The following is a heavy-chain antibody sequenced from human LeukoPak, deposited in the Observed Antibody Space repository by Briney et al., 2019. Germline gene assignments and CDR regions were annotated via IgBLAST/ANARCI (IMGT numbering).Heavy chain of an antibody. CDR1: GGSFSGYY. V-gene: IGHV4-34*01. CDR2: INHSGST. J-gene: IGHJ4*02. Sequence: SETLSLTCAVYGGSFSGYYWSWIRQPPGKGLEWIGEINHSGSTNYNPSLKSRVTISVDTSKNQFSLKLSSVTAADTAAYYCARGQIVVVPAAHPLFDYWGQGTLVTVSS. CDR3: ARGQIVVVPAAHPLFDY. D-gene: IGHD2-2*01.